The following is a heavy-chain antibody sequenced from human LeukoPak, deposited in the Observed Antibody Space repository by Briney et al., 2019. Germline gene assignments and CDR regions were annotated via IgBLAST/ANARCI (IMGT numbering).Heavy chain of an antibody. V-gene: IGHV3-48*01. Sequence: PGGSLRLSCAASGFTFDLYSMNSGRQAPGKGLEWLSYISGSSTTIDYADSVKGRFTISRDNAKNSLYLQMNSLRAEDTATYYCARGVGAFEIWGQGTMVTVPS. J-gene: IGHJ3*02. CDR3: ARGVGAFEI. CDR2: ISGSSTTI. D-gene: IGHD3-3*01. CDR1: GFTFDLYS.